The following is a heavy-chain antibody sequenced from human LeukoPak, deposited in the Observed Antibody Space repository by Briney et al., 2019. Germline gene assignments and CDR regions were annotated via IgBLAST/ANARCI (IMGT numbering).Heavy chain of an antibody. D-gene: IGHD4-23*01. V-gene: IGHV3-74*01. Sequence: GGSLRLSCAASGFTFSSYWMNWVRQAPGKGLVWVSRIASDGSSTTYADSVKGRFSISRDNAKNTLYLQMNSLRVEDTAVYYCARGRPHGNDYWGQGILVTVSS. CDR3: ARGRPHGNDY. CDR2: IASDGSST. J-gene: IGHJ4*02. CDR1: GFTFSSYW.